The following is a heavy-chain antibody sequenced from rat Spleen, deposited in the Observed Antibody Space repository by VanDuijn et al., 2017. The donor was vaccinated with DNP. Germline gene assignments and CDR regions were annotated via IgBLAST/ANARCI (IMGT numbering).Heavy chain of an antibody. V-gene: IGHV1-43*01. Sequence: QIQLQQSGAELAKPGSSVKISCKASGYTFTSYYISWIKQTTGQGLEYIGYINTGSGGTNYNEKFKGKATLTVDKSSSTALMQLSSLTPDDSAVYYCARRRLPYWYFDFWGPGTMVTVSS. CDR1: GYTFTSYY. J-gene: IGHJ1*01. CDR2: INTGSGGT. D-gene: IGHD1-4*01. CDR3: ARRRLPYWYFDF.